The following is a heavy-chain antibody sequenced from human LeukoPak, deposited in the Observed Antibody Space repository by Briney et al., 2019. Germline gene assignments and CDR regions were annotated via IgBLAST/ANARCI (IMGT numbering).Heavy chain of an antibody. D-gene: IGHD1-26*01. CDR3: ARGRGYAFDI. Sequence: KASETLSLTCTVSGGSMSSYYWSWIRQPPGKGLEWIGYIYYSGSTNYNPSLKSRVTISVDTSKNQFSLKLSSVTAADTAVHYCARGRGYAFDIWGQGAMVTVSS. V-gene: IGHV4-59*01. J-gene: IGHJ3*02. CDR1: GGSMSSYY. CDR2: IYYSGST.